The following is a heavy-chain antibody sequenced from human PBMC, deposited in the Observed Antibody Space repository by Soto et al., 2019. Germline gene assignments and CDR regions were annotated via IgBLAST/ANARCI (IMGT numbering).Heavy chain of an antibody. D-gene: IGHD3-3*01. CDR1: GGTFSSYA. V-gene: IGHV1-69*13. CDR3: ARTNRELYGPEDYYGKDV. Sequence: GASVKVSCKASGGTFSSYAISWVRQAPGQGLEWMGGIIPIFGTANYAQKFQGRVTITADESTSTAYMELSSLRSEDTAVYYCARTNRELYGPEDYYGKDVWGQGTTVTVSS. J-gene: IGHJ6*02. CDR2: IIPIFGTA.